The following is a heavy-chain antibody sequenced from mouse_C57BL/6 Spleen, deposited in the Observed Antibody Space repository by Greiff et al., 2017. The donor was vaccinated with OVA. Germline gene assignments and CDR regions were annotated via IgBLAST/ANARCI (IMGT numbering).Heavy chain of an antibody. CDR1: GFTFSSYA. J-gene: IGHJ4*01. CDR2: ISDGGSYT. D-gene: IGHD2-4*01. Sequence: EVKLVESGGGLVKPGGSLKLSCAASGFTFSSYAMSWVRQTPEKRLEWVATISDGGSYTYYPDNVKGRFTISRDNAKNNLYLQMSHLKSEDTAMYYCARVGIYYDYDVNAMDYWGQGTSVTVSS. CDR3: ARVGIYYDYDVNAMDY. V-gene: IGHV5-4*03.